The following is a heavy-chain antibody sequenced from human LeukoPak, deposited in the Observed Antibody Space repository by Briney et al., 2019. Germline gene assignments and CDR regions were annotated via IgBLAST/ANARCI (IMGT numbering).Heavy chain of an antibody. CDR3: ASLHSGGYDSFDI. Sequence: SQTLSLTCAISGDTLSRNSVAWNWIRQSPSRGLEWLGRTYYRSRWYNDYAVSVKSRITINRDTSKNQFSLQLNSVTPEDTAVYYCASLHSGGYDSFDIWGQGTLVTVSS. CDR2: TYYRSRWYN. J-gene: IGHJ3*02. CDR1: GDTLSRNSVA. V-gene: IGHV6-1*01. D-gene: IGHD3-22*01.